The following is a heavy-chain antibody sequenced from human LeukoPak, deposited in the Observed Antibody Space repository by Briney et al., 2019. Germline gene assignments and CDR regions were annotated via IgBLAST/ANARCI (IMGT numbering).Heavy chain of an antibody. V-gene: IGHV3-7*01. CDR1: GFTFSSYW. CDR2: IKQDGSEK. CDR3: ARGGAYSSSLFDY. D-gene: IGHD6-6*01. Sequence: GGSLRLSCAASGFTFSSYWMSWVRQAPGKGLEWVASIKQDGSEKYCADSVKGRFTISRDNAKNSVYLQMNSLRAEDTAVYYCARGGAYSSSLFDYWGQGTLVTVSS. J-gene: IGHJ4*02.